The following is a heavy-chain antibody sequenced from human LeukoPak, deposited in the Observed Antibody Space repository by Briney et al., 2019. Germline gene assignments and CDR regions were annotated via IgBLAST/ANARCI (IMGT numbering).Heavy chain of an antibody. CDR2: ISSSSSYI. CDR3: AKADADDVLLPN. CDR1: GFTLSSNY. D-gene: IGHD3-10*01. J-gene: IGHJ4*02. Sequence: GGSLRLSCAASGFTLSSNYMNWVRQAPGKGLEWVSSISSSSSYIYYADSVKGRFTISRDNSKNTLYLQMNSLRAEDTAVYYCAKADADDVLLPNWGQGTLVTVSS. V-gene: IGHV3-21*01.